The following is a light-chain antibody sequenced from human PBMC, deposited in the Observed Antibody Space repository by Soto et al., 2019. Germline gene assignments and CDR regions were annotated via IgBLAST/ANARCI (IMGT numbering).Light chain of an antibody. V-gene: IGKV3-20*01. CDR3: QQFGASRYT. J-gene: IGKJ2*01. CDR1: QSVSNSY. CDR2: AAS. Sequence: EIVLTQSPGTLSLSPGERATLSCRASQSVSNSYLAWYQQKPGQAPRLLIYAASRRATGISDRFSGSGSGTDFTLTISRLEPEDFAVYYCQQFGASRYTFGQGTKLEIK.